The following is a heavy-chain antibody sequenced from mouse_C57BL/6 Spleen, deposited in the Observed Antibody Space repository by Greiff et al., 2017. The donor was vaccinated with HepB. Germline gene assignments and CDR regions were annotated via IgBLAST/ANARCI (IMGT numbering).Heavy chain of an antibody. J-gene: IGHJ4*01. Sequence: QVQLQQPGAELVKPGASVKLSCKASGYTFTSYWMHWVKQRPGQGLEWIGMIHPNSGSTNYNEKFKSKATLTVDKSSSTAYMQLSSLTSEDSAVYYCAREGGSLWAMDYCGQGTSVTVSS. CDR1: GYTFTSYW. D-gene: IGHD6-1*01. CDR3: AREGGSLWAMDY. V-gene: IGHV1-64*01. CDR2: IHPNSGST.